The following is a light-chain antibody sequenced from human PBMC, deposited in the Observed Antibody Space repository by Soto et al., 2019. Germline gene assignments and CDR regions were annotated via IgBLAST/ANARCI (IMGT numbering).Light chain of an antibody. J-gene: IGKJ1*01. CDR1: QSVSST. V-gene: IGKV3-15*01. CDR2: GAS. Sequence: EIVTTQSPATLSASPGERATLSCRASQSVSSTLAWYQQKPGQAPRLLIYGASTRATGIPARFSGSGSGTEFTLTISSLQSEDFAVYYCQQYNNWPQTFGQGTKVDIK. CDR3: QQYNNWPQT.